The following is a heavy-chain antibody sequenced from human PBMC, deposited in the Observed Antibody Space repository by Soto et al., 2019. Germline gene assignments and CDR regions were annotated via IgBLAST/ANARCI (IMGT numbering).Heavy chain of an antibody. CDR3: ARGWDSSGSYYTNY. CDR1: GDTFTTYD. D-gene: IGHD3-10*01. Sequence: ASVKVSCKASGDTFTTYDINWVRQATGHGLEWMGWINPNSGNIGYAQRFQGRVTMTRETAIRTAYMEVSSLRADDTAVYFCARGWDSSGSYYTNYWGQGTLVTVSS. CDR2: INPNSGNI. V-gene: IGHV1-8*01. J-gene: IGHJ4*02.